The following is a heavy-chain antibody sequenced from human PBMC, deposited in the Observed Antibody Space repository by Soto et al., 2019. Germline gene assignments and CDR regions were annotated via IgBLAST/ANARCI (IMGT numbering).Heavy chain of an antibody. Sequence: GGSLRLSCAASGFTFSSYGMHWVRQAPGKGLEWVAVIWYDGSNKYYADSVKGRFTISRDNSKNTLYLQMNSLRAEDTAVYYCARDQVLVATIGGDAFDIWGQGTMVTVSS. CDR3: ARDQVLVATIGGDAFDI. CDR2: IWYDGSNK. D-gene: IGHD5-12*01. V-gene: IGHV3-33*01. J-gene: IGHJ3*02. CDR1: GFTFSSYG.